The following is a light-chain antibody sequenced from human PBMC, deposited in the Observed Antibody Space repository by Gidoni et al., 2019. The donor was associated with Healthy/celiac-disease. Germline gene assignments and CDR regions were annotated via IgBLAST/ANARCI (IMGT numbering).Light chain of an antibody. J-gene: IGKJ2*02. CDR2: GAS. V-gene: IGKV3-20*01. CDR3: QQYGSSPGT. CDR1: QSVSSSY. Sequence: ESVLTQSPGTLSLSPGERATLSCRASQSVSSSYLAWYQQKPGKAPRLLIYGASSRATGIPYRFSGSGSGTDFTLTISRLEPEDFAVYYCQQYGSSPGTFGQGTKLEIK.